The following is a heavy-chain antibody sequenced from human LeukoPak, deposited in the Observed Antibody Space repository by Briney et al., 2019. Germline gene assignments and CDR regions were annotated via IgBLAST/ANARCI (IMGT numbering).Heavy chain of an antibody. CDR2: ITRDGSST. J-gene: IGHJ4*02. Sequence: GGSLRLSCAASGFTFSSSWMHWVRQAPGKGLVWVSRITRDGSSTTYADSVKGRFTTSRDNAKNTLYLQMDSLRAEDTAVYYCARDFRNAGDYWGQGTLVTVSS. CDR1: GFTFSSSW. CDR3: ARDFRNAGDY. V-gene: IGHV3-74*01.